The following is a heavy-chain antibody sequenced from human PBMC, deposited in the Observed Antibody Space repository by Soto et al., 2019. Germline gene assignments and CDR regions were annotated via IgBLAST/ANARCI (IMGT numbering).Heavy chain of an antibody. CDR2: IHYDGST. J-gene: IGHJ4*02. CDR1: GGSLINTDYY. CDR3: ARRIRHYDFLDF. V-gene: IGHV4-39*01. D-gene: IGHD3-3*01. Sequence: QLQLQESGPGLVKPSETLSLTCAVSGGSLINTDYYCDWIRRPPGEGLEWIGTIHYDGSTYYNPSLKSRVITSVDTAKNQFSLKLTSVTAADTAVYYCARRIRHYDFLDFWGRGTLVTVSS.